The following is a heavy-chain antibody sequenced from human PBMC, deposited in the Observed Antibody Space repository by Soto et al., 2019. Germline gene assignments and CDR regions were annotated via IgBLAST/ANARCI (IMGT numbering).Heavy chain of an antibody. V-gene: IGHV3-21*01. J-gene: IGHJ6*02. CDR1: GFTFSTYS. Sequence: GSLRLSCVGSGFTFSTYSINWVRQAPGKGLEWVSSISSRSDIYYADSVRGRFTISRDNAKNSVSLQMNSLRAEDTAVYYCAREYTAWPLAYGLDVWGQGTTVTVSS. CDR2: ISSRSDI. CDR3: AREYTAWPLAYGLDV. D-gene: IGHD2-2*02.